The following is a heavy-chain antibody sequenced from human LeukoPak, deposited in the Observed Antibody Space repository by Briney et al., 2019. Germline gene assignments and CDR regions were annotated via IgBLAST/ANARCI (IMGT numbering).Heavy chain of an antibody. CDR3: ARSIGYVES. V-gene: IGHV3-74*01. J-gene: IGHJ5*02. CDR2: VSTDGSTT. Sequence: PGGSLRLSCAASGFTFSSYAMSGVRRASGKGLEWVSHVSTDGSTTAYADSVKGRVTISRENAKNTVYLQMNSLRAEDTAVYYCARSIGYVESWGQGTLVTVSS. D-gene: IGHD5-18*01. CDR1: GFTFSSYA.